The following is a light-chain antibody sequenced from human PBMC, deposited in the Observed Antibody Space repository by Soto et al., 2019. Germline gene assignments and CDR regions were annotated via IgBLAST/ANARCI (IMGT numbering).Light chain of an antibody. J-gene: IGKJ1*01. CDR3: LQDYIYPRT. Sequence: DIQMTQSPSTLSASIGDRVTISCRASQNIGRWLAWYQQKPGTAPNLLIYHASNLRGGVPSRFSGGGSGTEFTLTISSLQPDDIATYYCLQDYIYPRTFGQGTKVDIK. V-gene: IGKV1-5*01. CDR1: QNIGRW. CDR2: HAS.